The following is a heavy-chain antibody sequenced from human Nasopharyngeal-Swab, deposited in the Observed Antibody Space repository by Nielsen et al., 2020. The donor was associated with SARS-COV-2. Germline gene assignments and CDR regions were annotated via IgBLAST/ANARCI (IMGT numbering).Heavy chain of an antibody. D-gene: IGHD3-22*01. CDR3: ARGYDSSGYYDYYYYYYYMDV. Sequence: SETLSLTCAVYGGSFSGYYWSWIRQPPGKGLEWIGEINHSGSTNYNPSLKSRVTISVDTSKNQFSLKLSSVTAADTAVYYCARGYDSSGYYDYYYYYYYMDVWGKGTTVTVSS. CDR2: INHSGST. V-gene: IGHV4-34*01. CDR1: GGSFSGYY. J-gene: IGHJ6*03.